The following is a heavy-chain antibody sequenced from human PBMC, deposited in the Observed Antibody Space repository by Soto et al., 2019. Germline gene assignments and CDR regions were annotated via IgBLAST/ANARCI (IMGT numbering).Heavy chain of an antibody. CDR1: GYSFAGYW. CDR2: IDPSDSQT. V-gene: IGHV5-10-1*01. Sequence: GESLKISCKGSGYSFAGYWITWVRQKPGKGLEWMGRIDPSDSQTYYSPSFRGHVTISVTKSITTVFLQWSSLRASDTAMYYCARQVYDSDTGPNFQYYFESWGQGTPVTVSS. J-gene: IGHJ4*02. CDR3: ARQVYDSDTGPNFQYYFES. D-gene: IGHD3-22*01.